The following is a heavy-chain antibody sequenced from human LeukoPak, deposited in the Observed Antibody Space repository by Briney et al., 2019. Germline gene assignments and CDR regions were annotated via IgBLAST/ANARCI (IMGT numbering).Heavy chain of an antibody. CDR1: GGTFSSYA. Sequence: SVTVSCKASGGTFSSYAISWVRQAPGQGLEWMGGIIPIFGTANYAQKFQGRVTITADKSTSTAYMELSSLRSEDTAVYYCARVAESYFDYWGQGTLVTVSS. CDR3: ARVAESYFDY. V-gene: IGHV1-69*06. J-gene: IGHJ4*02. CDR2: IIPIFGTA.